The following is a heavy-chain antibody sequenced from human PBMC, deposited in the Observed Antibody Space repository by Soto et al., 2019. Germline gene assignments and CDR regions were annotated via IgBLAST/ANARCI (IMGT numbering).Heavy chain of an antibody. D-gene: IGHD3-10*01. CDR3: TREGSAPYYYYGMDA. Sequence: GGSLRLSCAGSGLTVSRNYMSWVRQAPGKGLEWGSVIYNDGTTYYADSVKGRLTISRDNSKNTVHLQMNSLRAEDTAVYYCTREGSAPYYYYGMDAWGQGTTVTVSS. J-gene: IGHJ6*02. CDR1: GLTVSRNY. CDR2: IYNDGTT. V-gene: IGHV3-53*01.